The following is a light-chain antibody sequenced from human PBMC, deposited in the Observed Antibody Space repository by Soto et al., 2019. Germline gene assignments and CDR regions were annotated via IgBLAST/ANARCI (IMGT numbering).Light chain of an antibody. CDR1: QTMRNY. CDR2: GAS. V-gene: IGKV1-39*01. J-gene: IGKJ2*01. Sequence: DIQLTQSPSSLYASVGDRVAITCRASQTMRNYLNWYQQKPGKAPTLLIYGASSLQSGVPPRFSGSGSGTDFSLIISNRPSEDLATCYCQQSYNTPYTVGQGTKL. CDR3: QQSYNTPYT.